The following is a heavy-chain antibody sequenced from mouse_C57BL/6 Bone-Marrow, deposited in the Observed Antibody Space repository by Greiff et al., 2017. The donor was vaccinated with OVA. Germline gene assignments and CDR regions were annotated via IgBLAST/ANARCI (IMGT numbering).Heavy chain of an antibody. V-gene: IGHV14-4*01. CDR2: IDPENGGT. D-gene: IGHD1-1*01. CDR1: GFNIKDDY. CDR3: NKWGRDGCRDY. J-gene: IGHJ2*01. Sequence: EVKLVESGAELVRPGASVKLSCTASGFNIKDDYMHWVKQRPVQGLEWIGWIDPENGGTEYASKFQGQATLTADTSSNTASLQLSSLTCEETDDYYSNKWGRDGCRDYWGRGTTLTVSS.